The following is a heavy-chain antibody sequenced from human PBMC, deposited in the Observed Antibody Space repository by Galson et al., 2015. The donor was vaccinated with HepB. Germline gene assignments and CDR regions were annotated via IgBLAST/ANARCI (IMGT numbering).Heavy chain of an antibody. CDR2: INPNSGGT. CDR1: GYTFTGYY. D-gene: IGHD1-7*01. V-gene: IGHV1-2*02. CDR3: ARAGTTPIYGMDV. Sequence: SVKVSCKASGYTFTGYYMHWVRQAPGQGLEWMGWINPNSGGTNYAQKFQGRVTMTRDTSISTAYMELGRLRSDDTAVYYCARAGTTPIYGMDVWGQGTTVTVSS. J-gene: IGHJ6*02.